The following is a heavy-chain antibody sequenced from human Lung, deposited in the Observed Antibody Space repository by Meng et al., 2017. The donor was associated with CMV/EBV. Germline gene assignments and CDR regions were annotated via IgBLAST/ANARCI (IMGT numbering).Heavy chain of an antibody. CDR1: GFTFSDYY. J-gene: IGHJ4*02. CDR2: ISSSSTI. D-gene: IGHD5-12*01. CDR3: ARGDYSGYDVPDY. Sequence: GGSXRLXCAASGFTFSDYYMNWVRQAPGKGLEWVSSISSSSTIYYADSVKGRFTISRDNAKNSLYLQMNSLRAEDTAVYYCARGDYSGYDVPDYGGQGNLVTVSS. V-gene: IGHV3-69-1*02.